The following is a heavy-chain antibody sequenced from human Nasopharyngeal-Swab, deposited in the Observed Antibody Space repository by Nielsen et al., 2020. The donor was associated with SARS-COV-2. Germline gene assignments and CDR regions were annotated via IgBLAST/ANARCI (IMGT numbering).Heavy chain of an antibody. CDR1: GFTFSSYE. CDR2: ISSSGSTI. V-gene: IGHV3-48*03. Sequence: GGSLRLFCAASGFTFSSYEMNWVRQAPGKGLEWVSYISSSGSTIYYADSVKGRFTISRDNAKNSLYLQMNSLRAEDTAVYYCARERGAGTRKGYFDYWGQGTLVTVSS. D-gene: IGHD3-10*01. J-gene: IGHJ4*02. CDR3: ARERGAGTRKGYFDY.